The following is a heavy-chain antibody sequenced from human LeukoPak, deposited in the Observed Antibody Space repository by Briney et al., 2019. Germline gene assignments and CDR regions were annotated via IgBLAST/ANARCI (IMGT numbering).Heavy chain of an antibody. CDR2: IYHSGST. J-gene: IGHJ3*02. V-gene: IGHV4-4*02. D-gene: IGHD1-14*01. CDR1: GGSISSSNW. Sequence: SETLSLTCAVSGGSISSSNWWSWVRQPPGKGLEWIGEIYHSGSTNYNPSLKSRVTISVDKSKNQFSLKLSSVTAADTAVYYCARAFLTGPNNPIIRLRNAFDIWGQGTMVTVSS. CDR3: ARAFLTGPNNPIIRLRNAFDI.